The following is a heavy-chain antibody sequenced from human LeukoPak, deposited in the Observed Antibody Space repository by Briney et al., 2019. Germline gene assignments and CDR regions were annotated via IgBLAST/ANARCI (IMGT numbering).Heavy chain of an antibody. CDR2: FDPEDGET. CDR3: ARFAVHRRITVAGQFGLDY. Sequence: GASVKVSCKVSGYTLTELSMHWVRQAPGKGLEWMGGFDPEDGETIYAQKFQGRVTMTRDTSTSTVYMELSSLRSEDTAVYYCARFAVHRRITVAGQFGLDYWGQGTLVSLSS. CDR1: GYTLTELS. D-gene: IGHD6-19*01. J-gene: IGHJ4*02. V-gene: IGHV1-24*01.